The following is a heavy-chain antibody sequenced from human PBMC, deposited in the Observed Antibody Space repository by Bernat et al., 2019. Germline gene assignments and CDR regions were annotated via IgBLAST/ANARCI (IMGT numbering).Heavy chain of an antibody. J-gene: IGHJ6*02. CDR1: GYTFTSYY. Sequence: QVQLVQSGAEVKKPGASVKVSCKASGYTFTSYYMHWVRQAPGQGLEWMGIINPSGGSTSYAQKVQGRVTVTTDTSTSTAYMELRSLRSDDTAVYYCARGYSTSYGMDVWGQGTTVTVSS. V-gene: IGHV1-46*01. CDR2: INPSGGST. CDR3: ARGYSTSYGMDV. D-gene: IGHD6-6*01.